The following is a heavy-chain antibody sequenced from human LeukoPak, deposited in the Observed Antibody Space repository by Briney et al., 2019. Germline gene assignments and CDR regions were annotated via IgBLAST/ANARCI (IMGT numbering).Heavy chain of an antibody. Sequence: PGGSLRLSCAASGFTFSSYAMSWVRQAPGKGLEWVSAISGSGGSTYYADSVKGRFTISRDNSKSTLYLQMNSLRAEDTAVYYCAKFSHIVVVTAIHFDYWGQGTLVTASS. J-gene: IGHJ4*02. V-gene: IGHV3-23*01. CDR3: AKFSHIVVVTAIHFDY. CDR2: ISGSGGST. CDR1: GFTFSSYA. D-gene: IGHD2-21*02.